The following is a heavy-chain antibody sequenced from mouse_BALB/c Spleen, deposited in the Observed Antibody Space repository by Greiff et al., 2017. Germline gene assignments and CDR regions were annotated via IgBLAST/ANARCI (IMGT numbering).Heavy chain of an antibody. D-gene: IGHD2-1*01. CDR1: GFTFSSYY. CDR3: ARRNYGNLYYFDY. V-gene: IGHV5-6-2*01. Sequence: EVQGVESGGGLVKLGGSLKLSCAASGFTFSSYYMSWVRQTPEKRLELVAAINSNGGSTYYPDTVKGRFTISRDNAKNTLYLQMSSLKSEDTALYYCARRNYGNLYYFDYWGQGTTLTVSS. J-gene: IGHJ2*01. CDR2: INSNGGST.